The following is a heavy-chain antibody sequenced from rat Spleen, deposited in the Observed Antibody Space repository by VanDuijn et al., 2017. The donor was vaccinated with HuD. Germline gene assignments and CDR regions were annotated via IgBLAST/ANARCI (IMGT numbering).Heavy chain of an antibody. CDR3: VRADRETYAHFDY. Sequence: QVQLKESGPGLVQPSQTLSLTCTVSGFSLTNYHVGWVRQSPGKGLEWMGVIWTGGTTAYHSSFNSRLSVSRDITKSQVFLRMNSLQAEDTGAYCGVRADRETYAHFDYWGQGVVVTVAA. D-gene: IGHD1-6*01. J-gene: IGHJ2*01. V-gene: IGHV2-43*01. CDR1: GFSLTNYH. CDR2: IWTGGTT.